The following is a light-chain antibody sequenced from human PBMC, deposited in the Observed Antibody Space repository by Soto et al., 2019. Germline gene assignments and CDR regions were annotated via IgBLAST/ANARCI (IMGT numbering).Light chain of an antibody. J-gene: IGKJ4*01. CDR1: QSLLRSNGYNY. CDR3: MQALQMGVT. Sequence: DIVMTQSPLSLPVTPGEPASISCRSSQSLLRSNGYNYLDWYLQKPGQSPQLSIYLASNRDSGVPDRFSGNGLGTNFTRNISKVEAEDVGVYYCMQALQMGVTFGGGTKVEIK. CDR2: LAS. V-gene: IGKV2-28*01.